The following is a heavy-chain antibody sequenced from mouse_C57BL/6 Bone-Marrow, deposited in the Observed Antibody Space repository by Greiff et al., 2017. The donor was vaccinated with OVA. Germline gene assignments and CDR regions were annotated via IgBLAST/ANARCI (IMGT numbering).Heavy chain of an antibody. CDR1: GYAFSSYW. CDR3: ARSGGLRQGWFAY. V-gene: IGHV1-80*01. Sequence: VQRVESGAELVKPGASVKISCKASGYAFSSYWMNWVKQRPGKGLEWIGQIYPGDGDTNYNGKFKGKATLTADKSSSTAYMQLSSLTSEDSAVYFCARSGGLRQGWFAYWGQGTLVTVSA. J-gene: IGHJ3*01. CDR2: IYPGDGDT. D-gene: IGHD2-4*01.